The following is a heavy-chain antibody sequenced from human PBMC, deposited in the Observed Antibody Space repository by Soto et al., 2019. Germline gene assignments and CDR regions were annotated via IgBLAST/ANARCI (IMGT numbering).Heavy chain of an antibody. CDR1: GASISSYY. CDR2: IFSSGST. V-gene: IGHV4-59*01. Sequence: QVQLQESGPGLVKPSETLSLTCTVSGASISSYYWSWIRQPPGKGLEWLGYIFSSGSTNYNPSLMRRVTISVDTAKNQLSLMLSSVTAADTDMYDCASATSYYVVDYCVQGTLVTVSS. CDR3: ASATSYYVVDY. J-gene: IGHJ4*02. D-gene: IGHD3-3*01.